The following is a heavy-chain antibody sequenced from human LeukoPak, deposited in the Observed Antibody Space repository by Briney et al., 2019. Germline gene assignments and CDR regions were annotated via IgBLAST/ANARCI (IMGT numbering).Heavy chain of an antibody. Sequence: PGGSLRLSCAASGFTFNDYWMTWVRQAPGKGLEWVAHIKQDGSEKYYVDSLKGRFTISRDNAKNSLFLQMNSLRAEDTAVYYCVRDCSSASLSSGCYYAMDVWGKGTTVTVSS. CDR2: IKQDGSEK. D-gene: IGHD2-2*01. CDR1: GFTFNDYW. CDR3: VRDCSSASLSSGCYYAMDV. V-gene: IGHV3-7*03. J-gene: IGHJ6*04.